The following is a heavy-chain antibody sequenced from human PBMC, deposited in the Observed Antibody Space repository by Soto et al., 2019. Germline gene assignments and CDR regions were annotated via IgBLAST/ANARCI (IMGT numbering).Heavy chain of an antibody. Sequence: SVKVSCKASGGTFSSFAFSWVRQAPGQGLEWMGGIIPIFETTYYAQKFQGRVTITADDSADTVYMELSSLRSEDTAVYYCAKDMGQQMFLYVWDYWGQGALVTVSS. V-gene: IGHV1-69*13. CDR3: AKDMGQQMFLYVWDY. D-gene: IGHD3-10*01. CDR1: GGTFSSFA. CDR2: IIPIFETT. J-gene: IGHJ4*02.